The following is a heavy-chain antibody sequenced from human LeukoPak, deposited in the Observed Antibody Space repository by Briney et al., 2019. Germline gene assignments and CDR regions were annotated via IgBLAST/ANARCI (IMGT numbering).Heavy chain of an antibody. CDR2: VYHSGNT. Sequence: PSGTLSLTCAVSGGSVSSDNWWSWVRQPPGKGLEWIGEVYHSGNTHYSTSLKSRVTISVDKSRNQFSLRLNSVTAADTAVYYCARHRKGTWFGELFYYFDYWGQGTLVTVSS. D-gene: IGHD3-10*01. CDR1: GGSVSSDNW. J-gene: IGHJ4*02. V-gene: IGHV4-4*02. CDR3: ARHRKGTWFGELFYYFDY.